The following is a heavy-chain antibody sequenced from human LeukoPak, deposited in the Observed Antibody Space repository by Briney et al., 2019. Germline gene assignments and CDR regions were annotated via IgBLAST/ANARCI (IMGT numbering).Heavy chain of an antibody. D-gene: IGHD1-26*01. CDR1: GFTVSSNH. CDR2: IYSGGST. J-gene: IGHJ4*02. V-gene: IGHV3-53*01. Sequence: TGGSLRLSCAASGFTVSSNHMSWVRRAPGKGLEWVSFIYSGGSTYYADSVKGRFTISRDNSNNTLYLQMNSLRAEDTAVYYCATHSGSLRAFDYWGQGTLVTVSS. CDR3: ATHSGSLRAFDY.